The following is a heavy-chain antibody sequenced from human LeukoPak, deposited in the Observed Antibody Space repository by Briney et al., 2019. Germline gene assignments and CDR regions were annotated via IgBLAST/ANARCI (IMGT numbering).Heavy chain of an antibody. CDR3: AKDLDIVATITGN. J-gene: IGHJ4*02. Sequence: PGGSLRLSCAAYGFTFTSYAMHWVRQAPGKGLEWVSGVSGSGGSTYYADSVKGRFTISRDNSKNTLYMQMHSLRAEGTDVSYCAKDLDIVATITGNWGQGTLVTVSS. V-gene: IGHV3-23*01. CDR1: GFTFTSYA. CDR2: VSGSGGST. D-gene: IGHD5-12*01.